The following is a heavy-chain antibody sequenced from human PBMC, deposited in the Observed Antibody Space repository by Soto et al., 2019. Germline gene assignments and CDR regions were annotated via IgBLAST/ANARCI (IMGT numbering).Heavy chain of an antibody. CDR3: ARGVQDPRV. Sequence: ASVKVSCKASGDTFTSYDINWVRQATGQGLEWMGWMNPNSGNTCYAQKFQGRVTMTRNTSISTAYMERSSLRSEDTDVYDCARGVQDPRVWRQGTLVTVSS. CDR1: GDTFTSYD. V-gene: IGHV1-8*01. J-gene: IGHJ4*02. D-gene: IGHD6-6*01. CDR2: MNPNSGNT.